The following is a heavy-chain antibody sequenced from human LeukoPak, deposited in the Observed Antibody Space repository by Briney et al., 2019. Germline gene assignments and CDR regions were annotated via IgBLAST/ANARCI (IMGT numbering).Heavy chain of an antibody. V-gene: IGHV4-59*01. CDR1: GGSISSYY. CDR2: ISYSGTT. D-gene: IGHD6-13*01. CDR3: ARGVNWIDP. Sequence: SETLSLTCTVSGGSISSYYWSWIWQPPGKGLEWIGYISYSGTTNYNPSLKSRVTISIDTSKNQFSLKLSSVTAADTAVYYCARGVNWIDPWGQGTLVTVSS. J-gene: IGHJ5*02.